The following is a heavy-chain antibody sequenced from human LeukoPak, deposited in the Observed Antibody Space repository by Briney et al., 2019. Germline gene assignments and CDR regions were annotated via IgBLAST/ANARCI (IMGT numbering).Heavy chain of an antibody. CDR1: GGSISSYY. J-gene: IGHJ4*02. V-gene: IGHV4-59*01. CDR3: ARGAAGYSYG. Sequence: PSETLSLTCTVSGGSISSYYWSWIRQPPGKGLEWIGHINYSGSTNYNPSLKSRVTISIDTSKNQFSLRLSSVTAADTAVYYCARGAAGYSYGWGQGTLVTVSS. CDR2: INYSGST. D-gene: IGHD5-18*01.